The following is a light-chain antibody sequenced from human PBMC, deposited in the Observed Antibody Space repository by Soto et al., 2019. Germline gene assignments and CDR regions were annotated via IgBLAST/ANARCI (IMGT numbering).Light chain of an antibody. CDR2: EVS. J-gene: IGLJ1*01. Sequence: QSALTQPASVSGSPGQSITISCTVTSSDVGGYNYVSWSQQHPGKAPQLMIYEVSNRPSGVSNRFSGSKSGNTASLTISGLQAEDEADYYCSSYTSSSTYVFGTGTKVTLL. V-gene: IGLV2-14*01. CDR3: SSYTSSSTYV. CDR1: SSDVGGYNY.